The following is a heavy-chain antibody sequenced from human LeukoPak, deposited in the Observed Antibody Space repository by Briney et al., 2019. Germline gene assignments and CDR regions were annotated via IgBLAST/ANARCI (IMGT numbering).Heavy chain of an antibody. Sequence: PSETLSLTCTVSGGSISSSSYYWGWIRQPPGKGLEWIGSIYYSGSTYYNPSLKSRVTISVDTSKNQFSLKLSSVTAADTAVYYCARVAGGDSSGYYCLFDYWGQGTLVTVPS. CDR3: ARVAGGDSSGYYCLFDY. V-gene: IGHV4-39*07. J-gene: IGHJ4*02. CDR1: GGSISSSSYY. D-gene: IGHD3-22*01. CDR2: IYYSGST.